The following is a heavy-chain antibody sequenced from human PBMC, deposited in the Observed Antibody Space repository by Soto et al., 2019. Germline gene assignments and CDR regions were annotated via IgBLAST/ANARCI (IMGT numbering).Heavy chain of an antibody. CDR2: LKPDNGGT. J-gene: IGHJ6*02. CDR1: GYTFTGHY. Sequence: QVQLVQSGAEVKPPGASVKVSCKASGYTFTGHYMHWVRQVSGRRLEFLGWLKPDNGGTYYAPKFQGRVTFNRDTSNTIAYMEMSGLHSDDTALYFCARDLCPLGSGSPCPTFGMDVWGQGTTVAVTS. V-gene: IGHV1-2*02. D-gene: IGHD3-10*01. CDR3: ARDLCPLGSGSPCPTFGMDV.